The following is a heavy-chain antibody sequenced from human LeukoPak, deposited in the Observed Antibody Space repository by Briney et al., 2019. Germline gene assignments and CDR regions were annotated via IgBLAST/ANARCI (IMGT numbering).Heavy chain of an antibody. Sequence: GTSVKVSCKASGYTFTNYGISWVRQAPGQGLEWMGWISTYNGDTNYAQKLQGRVTMTTDTSTSTAYMELRSLRSDDTAVYYCARENDFYRYWGQGTLVTVSS. D-gene: IGHD1-1*01. J-gene: IGHJ4*02. CDR3: ARENDFYRY. V-gene: IGHV1-18*01. CDR1: GYTFTNYG. CDR2: ISTYNGDT.